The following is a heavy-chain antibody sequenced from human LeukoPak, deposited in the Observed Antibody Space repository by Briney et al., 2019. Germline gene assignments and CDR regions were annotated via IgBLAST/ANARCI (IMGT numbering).Heavy chain of an antibody. CDR3: AKVRGTYSSAYFFDY. D-gene: IGHD6-19*01. Sequence: PGRSLCLFCEASGFSFDDYAMHWVRQAPGKGLEWLSIISWNSGYIGYADSVKGRFTISRDNAKNSLYLQMNSLRAEDTAFYYCAKVRGTYSSAYFFDYWGQGCLVTVSS. CDR2: ISWNSGYI. J-gene: IGHJ4*02. V-gene: IGHV3-9*01. CDR1: GFSFDDYA.